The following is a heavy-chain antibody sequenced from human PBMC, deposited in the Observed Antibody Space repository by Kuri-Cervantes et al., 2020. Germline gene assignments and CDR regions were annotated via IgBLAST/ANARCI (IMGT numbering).Heavy chain of an antibody. Sequence: GGSLRLSCAASGFTFSSYNMNWVRQAPGKGLEWVSYISSSSSSIHYADSVKGRFTISRDNAKNSLYLQMNSLRAEDTAVYYCARGYDGFAFDIWGQGTMVTVSS. J-gene: IGHJ3*02. CDR2: ISSSSSSI. D-gene: IGHD5-12*01. CDR1: GFTFSSYN. CDR3: ARGYDGFAFDI. V-gene: IGHV3-48*01.